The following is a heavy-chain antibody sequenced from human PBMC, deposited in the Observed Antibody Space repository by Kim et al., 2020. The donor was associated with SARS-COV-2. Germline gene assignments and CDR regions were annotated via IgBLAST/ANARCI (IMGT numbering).Heavy chain of an antibody. D-gene: IGHD3-10*01. V-gene: IGHV3-33*01. CDR3: ARDRRGFGELLFFDY. J-gene: IGHJ4*02. CDR1: GFTFSSYG. CDR2: IWYDGSNK. Sequence: GGSLRLSCAASGFTFSSYGMHWVRQAPGKGLEWVAVIWYDGSNKYYADSVKGRFTISRDNSKNTLYLQMNSLRAEDTAVYYCARDRRGFGELLFFDYWGQGTLVTVSS.